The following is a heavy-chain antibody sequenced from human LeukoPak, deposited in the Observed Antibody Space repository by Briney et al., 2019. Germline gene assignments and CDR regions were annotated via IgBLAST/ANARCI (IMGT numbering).Heavy chain of an antibody. D-gene: IGHD6-13*01. J-gene: IGHJ5*02. CDR3: ARVKSRWSNWFDP. CDR1: GYTFTGYY. V-gene: IGHV1-2*02. CDR2: INPNSGGT. Sequence: ASVKVSCKASGYTFTGYYMHWVRQAPGQGLEWMGWINPNSGGTNYAQKFQGRVTMTRDTSISTAYMELSRLRSDDTAVYYRARVKSRWSNWFDPWGQGTLVTVSS.